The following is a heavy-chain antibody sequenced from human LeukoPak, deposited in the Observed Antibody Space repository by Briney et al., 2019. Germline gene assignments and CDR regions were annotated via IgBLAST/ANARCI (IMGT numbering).Heavy chain of an antibody. CDR3: AREGKLTGYFGGLGFNY. D-gene: IGHD6-19*01. CDR2: IYYSGST. Sequence: PSETLSLTCTVSGGSISSYYWSWIRQPPGKGLEWIGYIYYSGSTNYNPSLKSRVTISVDTSKNQFSLNLTSVTAADTAVYYCAREGKLTGYFGGLGFNYWGPGTLVTVSS. V-gene: IGHV4-59*01. CDR1: GGSISSYY. J-gene: IGHJ4*02.